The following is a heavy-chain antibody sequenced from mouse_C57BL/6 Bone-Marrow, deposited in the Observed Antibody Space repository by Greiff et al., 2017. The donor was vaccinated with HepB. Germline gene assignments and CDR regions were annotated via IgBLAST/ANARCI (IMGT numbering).Heavy chain of an antibody. V-gene: IGHV3-6*01. CDR1: GYSIPSGYY. Sequence: VQLKESGPGLVKPSQSLSLTCSVTGYSIPSGYYWNWIRQFPGNKLEWMGYISYDGSNNYNPSLKNRISITRDTSKNQFFLKLNSVTTEATATYYCARGGYDRAWFAYWGQGTLVTVSA. D-gene: IGHD2-2*01. CDR3: ARGGYDRAWFAY. CDR2: ISYDGSN. J-gene: IGHJ3*01.